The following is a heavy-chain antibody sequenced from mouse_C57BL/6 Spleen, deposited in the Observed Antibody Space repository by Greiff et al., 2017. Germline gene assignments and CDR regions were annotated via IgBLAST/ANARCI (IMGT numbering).Heavy chain of an antibody. CDR1: GYAFSSSW. Sequence: QVQLKQSGPELVKPGASVKISCKASGYAFSSSWMNWVKQRPGKGLEWIGRIYPGDGDTNYNGKFKGKATLTADKSSSTAYMQLSSLTSEDSAVYFCAREETAQVDYWGQGTTLTVSS. CDR3: AREETAQVDY. J-gene: IGHJ2*01. V-gene: IGHV1-82*01. CDR2: IYPGDGDT. D-gene: IGHD3-2*02.